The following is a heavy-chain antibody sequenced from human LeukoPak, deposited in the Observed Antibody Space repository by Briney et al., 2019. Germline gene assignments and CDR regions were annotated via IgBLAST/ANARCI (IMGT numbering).Heavy chain of an antibody. CDR2: INPSGGST. V-gene: IGHV1-46*01. CDR3: ARVRSRVRGAFDI. J-gene: IGHJ3*02. CDR1: GYTFTSYY. Sequence: GASVKVSCKACGYTFTSYYMHWVRQAPGQGLGWMGIINPSGGSTSYAQKFQGRVTMTRDTSTSTVYMELSSLRSEDTGVYYCARVRSRVRGAFDIWGQGTMVTVSS. D-gene: IGHD3-10*01.